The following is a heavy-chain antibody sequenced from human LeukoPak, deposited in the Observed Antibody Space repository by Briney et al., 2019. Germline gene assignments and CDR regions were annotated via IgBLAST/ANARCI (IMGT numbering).Heavy chain of an antibody. D-gene: IGHD2-2*03. V-gene: IGHV3-49*04. CDR3: TRVMDIVVVPAACFDY. J-gene: IGHJ4*02. Sequence: QPGRSLRLSCTASGFTFGDYAMSWVRQAPGKGLEWVGFIRSKAYGGTTEYAASVKGRFTISRDDSKSIAYLQMNSLKTEDTAVYYYTRVMDIVVVPAACFDYWGQGTLVTVSS. CDR1: GFTFGDYA. CDR2: IRSKAYGGTT.